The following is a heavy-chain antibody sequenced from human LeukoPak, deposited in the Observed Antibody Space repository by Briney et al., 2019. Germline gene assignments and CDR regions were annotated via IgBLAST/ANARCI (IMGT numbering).Heavy chain of an antibody. D-gene: IGHD3-9*01. CDR1: GYTFTSYD. V-gene: IGHV1-8*01. J-gene: IGHJ4*02. Sequence: ASVKVSCKASGYTFTSYDINWVRQATGQGLERMGWMNTNSGNTGYAQKFQGRDTMTRNTSISTAYMELSSLRSEDTAVYYCARSLFPNYDMLTGYENPPDYWGQGTLVTVSS. CDR3: ARSLFPNYDMLTGYENPPDY. CDR2: MNTNSGNT.